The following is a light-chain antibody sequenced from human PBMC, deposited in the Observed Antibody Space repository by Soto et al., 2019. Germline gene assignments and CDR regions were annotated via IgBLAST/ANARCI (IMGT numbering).Light chain of an antibody. Sequence: DIQMTQSPSSVSASVGDRVTISCRASHDVRSWLAWYQQKPGKAPNLLIYGASTLQSRVPSRFSGSGSGTDFTLPIISLQPEDFATYYCQQANGDPWTFGQGTKVEIK. CDR1: HDVRSW. V-gene: IGKV1-12*02. J-gene: IGKJ1*01. CDR3: QQANGDPWT. CDR2: GAS.